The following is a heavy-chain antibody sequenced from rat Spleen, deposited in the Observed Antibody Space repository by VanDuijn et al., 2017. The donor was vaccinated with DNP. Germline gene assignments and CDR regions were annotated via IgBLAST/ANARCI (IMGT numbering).Heavy chain of an antibody. CDR2: ISTSGGST. D-gene: IGHD4-3*01. V-gene: IGHV5-27*01. CDR1: GFTFSSYW. Sequence: EVQLVETGGGLVQPGRSLKLSCVASGFTFSSYWMYWIRQAPTKGLEWVAYISTSGGSTYYRDSVKGRFTISRDNAKSTLYLQMNSLRSEDTATYYCTRGLGDYWGQGVMVTVSS. CDR3: TRGLGDY. J-gene: IGHJ2*01.